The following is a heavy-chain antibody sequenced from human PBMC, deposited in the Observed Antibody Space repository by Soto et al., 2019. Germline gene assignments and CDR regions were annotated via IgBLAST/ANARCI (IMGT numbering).Heavy chain of an antibody. J-gene: IGHJ4*02. V-gene: IGHV3-23*01. CDR2: ISGSGGST. D-gene: IGHD3-10*01. Sequence: GGSLRLSCAASGFTFSSYAMSWVRQAPGKGLEWVSAISGSGGSTYYADSVKGRFTISRDNSKNTLYLQMNSLRAEDTAVYYCAKGGYGSGSYYPYFDYWGQGTQVTVSS. CDR3: AKGGYGSGSYYPYFDY. CDR1: GFTFSSYA.